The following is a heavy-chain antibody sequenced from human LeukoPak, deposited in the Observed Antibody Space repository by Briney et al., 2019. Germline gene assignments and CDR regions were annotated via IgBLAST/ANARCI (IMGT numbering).Heavy chain of an antibody. J-gene: IGHJ4*02. CDR2: INWNGGST. Sequence: PGGSLRLSCAASGFTFSSYWMHWVRQAPGKGLEWVSGINWNGGSTGYADSVKGRFTISRDNAKNSLYLQMNSLRAEDTALYYCARDRLGFGESRSYYFDYWGQGTLVTVSS. CDR3: ARDRLGFGESRSYYFDY. D-gene: IGHD3-10*01. CDR1: GFTFSSYW. V-gene: IGHV3-20*04.